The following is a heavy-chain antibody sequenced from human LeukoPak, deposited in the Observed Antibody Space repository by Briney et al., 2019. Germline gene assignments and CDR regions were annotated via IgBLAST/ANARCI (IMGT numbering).Heavy chain of an antibody. D-gene: IGHD3-3*01. V-gene: IGHV3-23*01. CDR3: AKSRSAYPRVDGFDM. Sequence: GGSLRLSCAASGFTFSTYAMSWVRQAPGKGLEWVSAISGSGGTTYNADSVKGRFTIPRDNSKSTLYLQMNSLRAEDTALYYCAKSRSAYPRVDGFDMWGQGTMVTVSS. CDR1: GFTFSTYA. J-gene: IGHJ3*02. CDR2: ISGSGGTT.